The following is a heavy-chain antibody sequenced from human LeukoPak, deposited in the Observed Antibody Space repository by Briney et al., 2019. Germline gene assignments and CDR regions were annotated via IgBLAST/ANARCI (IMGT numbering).Heavy chain of an antibody. CDR2: IGGSGGST. CDR3: AKDAGYSDYVFYDYGMDV. D-gene: IGHD5-12*01. CDR1: GFTFSSYA. V-gene: IGHV3-23*01. J-gene: IGHJ6*02. Sequence: GASLRLSCAASGFTFSSYAMNWVRQAPGKGLEWVSGIGGSGGSTYHADSVKGRFTISRDNSKNTLYLQMNSLRAEDTALYYCAKDAGYSDYVFYDYGMDVWGQGTTVTVSS.